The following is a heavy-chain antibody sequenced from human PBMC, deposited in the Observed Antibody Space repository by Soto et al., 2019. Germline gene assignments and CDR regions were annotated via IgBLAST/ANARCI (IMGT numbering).Heavy chain of an antibody. CDR1: GGTFNTYA. Sequence: QVQLVQSGAEMKKPGSSVKVSCQASGGTFNTYAMNWVRQAPGQGPEWMGDISPMFGAANYAPKFQGRVTITADESTGTSHMQLSSWTSEDTALYFCAREVQVHTPAFVYWGQGTLVTVSS. CDR3: AREVQVHTPAFVY. CDR2: ISPMFGAA. V-gene: IGHV1-69*19. D-gene: IGHD2-15*01. J-gene: IGHJ4*02.